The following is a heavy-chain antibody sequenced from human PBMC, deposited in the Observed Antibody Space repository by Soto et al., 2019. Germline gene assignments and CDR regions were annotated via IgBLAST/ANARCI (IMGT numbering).Heavy chain of an antibody. D-gene: IGHD2-15*01. J-gene: IGHJ5*02. CDR1: GFTFSSYG. Sequence: QVQLVESGGGVVQPGRSLRLSCVASGFTFSSYGMHWVRQAPDKGLEWVAVISYDGSNKYYADSVKGRVTISRDNSRNTMYLQMNSLRPEDTAVYYCAKALRVVAAAAPGWFDPWGQGTLVTVSS. V-gene: IGHV3-30*18. CDR3: AKALRVVAAAAPGWFDP. CDR2: ISYDGSNK.